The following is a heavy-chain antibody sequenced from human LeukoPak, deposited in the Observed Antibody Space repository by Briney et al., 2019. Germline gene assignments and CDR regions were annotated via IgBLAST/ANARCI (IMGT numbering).Heavy chain of an antibody. CDR1: GFTFSGCW. V-gene: IGHV3-7*01. CDR3: ARDLYSGCYYGVNY. CDR2: IDQDGSGR. J-gene: IGHJ4*02. D-gene: IGHD1-26*01. Sequence: GGSLRLSCAASGFTFSGCWMSWVRQAPGKGLEWVANIDQDGSGRYYVDSVKGRFTISRDNAKNSLYLQMNSLRAEDTAVYYCARDLYSGCYYGVNYWGQGTLVTVSS.